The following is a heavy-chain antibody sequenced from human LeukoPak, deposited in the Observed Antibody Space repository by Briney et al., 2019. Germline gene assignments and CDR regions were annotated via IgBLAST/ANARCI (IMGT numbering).Heavy chain of an antibody. V-gene: IGHV3-74*01. Sequence: GGSLRLSCAASGFAFSSNWMHWVRQTPGKGLVWVSRINSGGSGTSYADSVEGRFTISRDNAKNTLYLQMNSLRAEDTAVYYCATSLGPLTEYWGQGTLVTVSS. D-gene: IGHD7-27*01. J-gene: IGHJ4*02. CDR3: ATSLGPLTEY. CDR1: GFAFSSNW. CDR2: INSGGSGT.